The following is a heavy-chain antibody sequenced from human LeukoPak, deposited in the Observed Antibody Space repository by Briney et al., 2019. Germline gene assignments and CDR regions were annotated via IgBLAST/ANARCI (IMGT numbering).Heavy chain of an antibody. Sequence: ASVTVSCKASGYAFTSYYMHWVRQAPGQGLEWMGIINPSGGSTSYAQKFQGRVTMTRDTSINTIYMELTRLRSDDTAVYYCARVGPPAASGMDVWGQGTTVTVSS. D-gene: IGHD2-2*01. J-gene: IGHJ6*02. CDR2: INPSGGST. CDR1: GYAFTSYY. CDR3: ARVGPPAASGMDV. V-gene: IGHV1-46*01.